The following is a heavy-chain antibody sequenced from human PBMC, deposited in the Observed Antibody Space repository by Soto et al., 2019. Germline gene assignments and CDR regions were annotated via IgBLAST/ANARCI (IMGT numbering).Heavy chain of an antibody. V-gene: IGHV4-34*01. CDR1: GGSFSGYY. Sequence: PSETLSLTCAVYGGSFSGYYWSWIRQPPGKGLEWIGEINHSGSTNYNPSLKSRVTISVDTSKSQFSLKLSSVTAADTAVYYCARGFMNIVVVVAATDTNPNHDAFDIWGQGTMVTVSS. CDR3: ARGFMNIVVVVAATDTNPNHDAFDI. J-gene: IGHJ3*02. CDR2: INHSGST. D-gene: IGHD2-15*01.